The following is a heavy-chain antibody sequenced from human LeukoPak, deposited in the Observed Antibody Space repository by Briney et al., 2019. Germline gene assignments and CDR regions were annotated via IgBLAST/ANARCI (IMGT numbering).Heavy chain of an antibody. CDR2: ISGSGGST. J-gene: IGHJ6*03. D-gene: IGHD3-10*01. Sequence: GGSLRLSCAASGFTFSSYGMSWVRQAPGKGLEWVSAISGSGGSTYYADSVKGRFTISRGNSKNTLYLQMNSLRAEDTAVYYCAKDMATMVRGVMASYYMDVWGKGTTVTISS. CDR3: AKDMATMVRGVMASYYMDV. CDR1: GFTFSSYG. V-gene: IGHV3-23*01.